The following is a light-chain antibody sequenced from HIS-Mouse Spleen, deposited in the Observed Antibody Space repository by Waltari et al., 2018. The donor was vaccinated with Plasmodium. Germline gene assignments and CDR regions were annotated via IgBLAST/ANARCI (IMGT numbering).Light chain of an antibody. CDR1: SSAVGSYNL. Sequence: QSALTQPASVSGSPGQSITISCTGTSSAVGSYNLVSWYQQHPGKAPKLMIYEGSKRPSGVSKRFSGSKSGNTASLTISGLQAEDEADYYCCSYAGSSTNWVFGGGTKLTVL. V-gene: IGLV2-23*01. CDR2: EGS. CDR3: CSYAGSSTNWV. J-gene: IGLJ3*02.